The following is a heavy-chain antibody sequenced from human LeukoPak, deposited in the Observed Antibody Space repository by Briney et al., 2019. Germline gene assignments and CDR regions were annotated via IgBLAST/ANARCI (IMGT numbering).Heavy chain of an antibody. J-gene: IGHJ3*02. D-gene: IGHD6-13*01. CDR3: ARVGIASAGYDAFDI. CDR1: GFTLSSYS. CDR2: ISSSSYI. V-gene: IGHV3-21*01. Sequence: PGGSLSLSCAASGFTLSSYSMNWVRQAPGKGLEWVSSISSSSYIYYADSVKGRFTISRDNAKNSLYLQMNSLRAEDSAVYYCARVGIASAGYDAFDIWGQGTMVPVSS.